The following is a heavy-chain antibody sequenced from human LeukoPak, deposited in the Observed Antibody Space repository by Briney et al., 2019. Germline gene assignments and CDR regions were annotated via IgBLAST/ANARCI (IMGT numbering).Heavy chain of an antibody. J-gene: IGHJ6*02. Sequence: GGSLRLSCAASGFTFSSYEMNWVRQAPGKGLEWVSYISSSGSTIYYADSVKGRFTISRDNAKNSLYLQMNSLRAEDTAVYYCARDGGPGYSSGPYYYGMDVWGQGTTLTVSS. CDR2: ISSSGSTI. CDR1: GFTFSSYE. V-gene: IGHV3-48*03. CDR3: ARDGGPGYSSGPYYYGMDV. D-gene: IGHD6-19*01.